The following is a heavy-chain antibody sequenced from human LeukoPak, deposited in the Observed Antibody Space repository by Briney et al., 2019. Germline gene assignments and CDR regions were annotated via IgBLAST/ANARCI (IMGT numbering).Heavy chain of an antibody. CDR1: GYTFTSYG. CDR3: ARDHCTNGVCYMGHY. Sequence: ASVPVSCKASGYTFTSYGINWVRQAPGQGLEWMGWISAYNGNTNYAQKLQGRVTMTTDTSTSTAYMELRSLRSDDTAVYYCARDHCTNGVCYMGHYWGHGTRVTVSS. V-gene: IGHV1-18*01. CDR2: ISAYNGNT. J-gene: IGHJ4*01. D-gene: IGHD2-8*01.